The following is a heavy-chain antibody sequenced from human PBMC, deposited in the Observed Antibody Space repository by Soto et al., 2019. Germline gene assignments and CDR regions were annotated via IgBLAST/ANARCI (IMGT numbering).Heavy chain of an antibody. D-gene: IGHD2-21*01. Sequence: QMQLVQSGPEVKKPGTSVKLSCKASGLTFSSSAVQWVRQSRGQRLEWIGWIVAGSGDTKYAQRFHERVTFSRDMSTDTAYMELSSLSSDDKGVYYCAARSELRFYYSDIDVWGQGTTVTVSS. V-gene: IGHV1-58*01. J-gene: IGHJ6*02. CDR2: IVAGSGDT. CDR3: AARSELRFYYSDIDV. CDR1: GLTFSSSA.